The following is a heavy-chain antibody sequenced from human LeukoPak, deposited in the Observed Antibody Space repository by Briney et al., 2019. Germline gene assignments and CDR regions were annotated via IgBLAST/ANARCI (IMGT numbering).Heavy chain of an antibody. CDR3: AKATEQWLAYYFDY. CDR1: GFTFSSYA. D-gene: IGHD6-19*01. J-gene: IGHJ4*02. Sequence: PGGSLRLSCAASGFTFSSYAMSWVRQAPGKGLEWVSAISGSGGSTYYADSVKGRFTISRDNSKNTLYLQMNSLRAEDSAVYYCAKATEQWLAYYFDYWGQGTLVTVSS. V-gene: IGHV3-23*01. CDR2: ISGSGGST.